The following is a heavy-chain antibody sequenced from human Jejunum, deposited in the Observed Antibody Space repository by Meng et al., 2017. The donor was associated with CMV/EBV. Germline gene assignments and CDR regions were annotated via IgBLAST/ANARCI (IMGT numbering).Heavy chain of an antibody. V-gene: IGHV1-8*01. Sequence: QVQLVQSGAEVKKPXASVKVXGKASGYNFTSYDINWVRQGTGQGPEWMGWMNPNRGTTGYAQKFQGRVTMTRNISKSTAYMDLSSLRSEDTAVYYCARGFSNGWLPFDYWGPGTLFTVSS. CDR3: ARGFSNGWLPFDY. CDR2: MNPNRGTT. J-gene: IGHJ4*02. D-gene: IGHD6-19*01. CDR1: GYNFTSYD.